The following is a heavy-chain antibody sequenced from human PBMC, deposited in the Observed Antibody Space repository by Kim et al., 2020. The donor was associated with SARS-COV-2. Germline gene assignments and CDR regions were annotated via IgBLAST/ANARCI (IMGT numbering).Heavy chain of an antibody. J-gene: IGHJ4*02. D-gene: IGHD5-12*01. CDR2: ISYSGST. CDR1: GGSISSGIYY. V-gene: IGHV4-39*01. Sequence: SETLSLTCTVSGGSISSGIYYWGWIRQPPGKGLEWIGSISYSGSTFYNPSLKSRVTISVDTSKNQFSLKLSSVTAADTAVYYCACIDRGMWSGYDYRTDYWGQGALVAVSS. CDR3: ACIDRGMWSGYDYRTDY.